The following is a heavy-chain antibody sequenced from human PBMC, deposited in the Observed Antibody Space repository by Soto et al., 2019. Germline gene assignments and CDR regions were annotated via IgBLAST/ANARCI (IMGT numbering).Heavy chain of an antibody. D-gene: IGHD6-19*01. Sequence: ASVKVSCKVSGYTLTELSMHWVRQAPGKGLEWMGGFDPEDGETIYAQKFQGRVTMTEDTSTDTAYMELSSLRSEDTAVYYCATDLADSSSRWFGPCWGQGTLVIVSS. J-gene: IGHJ4*02. CDR2: FDPEDGET. V-gene: IGHV1-24*01. CDR3: ATDLADSSSRWFGPC. CDR1: GYTLTELS.